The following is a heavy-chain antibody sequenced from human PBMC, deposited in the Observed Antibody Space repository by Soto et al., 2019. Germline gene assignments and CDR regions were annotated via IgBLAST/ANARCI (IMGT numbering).Heavy chain of an antibody. Sequence: QLQLQESGPGLVKPSETLSLTCTVSGGSISSSSYYWGWIRQPPGKGLEWIGSIYYSGSTYYNPSLKSRVTISVDTSKNQFSLKLSSVTAADTAVYYCARLPYYYDSSGYYNYYYGMDVWGQGTTVTVSS. CDR1: GGSISSSSYY. CDR3: ARLPYYYDSSGYYNYYYGMDV. D-gene: IGHD3-22*01. V-gene: IGHV4-39*01. CDR2: IYYSGST. J-gene: IGHJ6*02.